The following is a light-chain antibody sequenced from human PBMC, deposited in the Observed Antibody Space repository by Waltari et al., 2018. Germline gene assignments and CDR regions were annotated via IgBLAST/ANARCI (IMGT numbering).Light chain of an antibody. Sequence: IQMTQPPSSLSASVGDRVTITCRASQSISSYLNWYQQKPGKAPKLLIYAASSLQSGVPSRFSGSGSGTDFTLTISSLQPEDFATYYCQQSYSTLFTFGPGTKVDIK. CDR2: AAS. V-gene: IGKV1-39*01. J-gene: IGKJ3*01. CDR1: QSISSY. CDR3: QQSYSTLFT.